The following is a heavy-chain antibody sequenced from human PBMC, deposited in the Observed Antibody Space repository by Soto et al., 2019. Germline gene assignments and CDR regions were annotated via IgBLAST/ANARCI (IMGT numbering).Heavy chain of an antibody. CDR1: GYTFTSYG. CDR2: ISAYNGNT. J-gene: IGHJ6*02. CDR3: ARASIAARPTHYYYYGMDV. Sequence: QVQLVQSGAEVKKPGASVKVSCKASGYTFTSYGISWVRQAPGQGLEWIGWISAYNGNTNYAQKLQGRVTMTTDTSTSTAYMELRSLRSDDTAVYYCARASIAARPTHYYYYGMDVWGQGTTVTVSS. V-gene: IGHV1-18*04. D-gene: IGHD6-6*01.